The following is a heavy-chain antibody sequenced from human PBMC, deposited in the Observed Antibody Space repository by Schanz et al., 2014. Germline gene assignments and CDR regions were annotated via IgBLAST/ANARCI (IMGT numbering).Heavy chain of an antibody. V-gene: IGHV1-18*01. CDR2: ISPYTNNT. Sequence: QVQLVQSGAEVKKPGASVRDSCKVSGYAFTTYGISWVRQAPGQGLEWMGWISPYTNNTNYAQKVQGRVTMTTDTSTGTAYMELRSLRSDDTAVYYCARDRRRYCSTASCLHDNWFDPWGQGTLVIVSS. CDR1: GYAFTTYG. CDR3: ARDRRRYCSTASCLHDNWFDP. D-gene: IGHD2-2*01. J-gene: IGHJ5*02.